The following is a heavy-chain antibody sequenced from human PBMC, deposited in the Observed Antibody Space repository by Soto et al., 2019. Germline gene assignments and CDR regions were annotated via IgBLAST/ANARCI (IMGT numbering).Heavy chain of an antibody. CDR1: GFTFSTFV. Sequence: QVQLVESGGGVVQPGGSLRLSCAASGFTFSTFVMHWVRQAPGGGLAWVAFISHDGGNKKYADSVKGRFTISRDNANNSLYLQMNSLRAEDTATYYCVRDGLDYYDTERLYFDNWGQGTLVTVSS. CDR3: VRDGLDYYDTERLYFDN. D-gene: IGHD3-22*01. V-gene: IGHV3-30*03. J-gene: IGHJ4*02. CDR2: ISHDGGNK.